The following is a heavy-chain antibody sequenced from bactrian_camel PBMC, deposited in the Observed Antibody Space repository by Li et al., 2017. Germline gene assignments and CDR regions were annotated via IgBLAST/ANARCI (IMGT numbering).Heavy chain of an antibody. CDR2: INASGGRT. CDR3: AEGRGSRGEHCYSLNY. CDR1: NHRGNC. J-gene: IGHJ4*01. V-gene: IGHV3S54*01. D-gene: IGHD6*01. Sequence: HVQLVESGGGSVQAGGSLRLSCLYNHRGNCMGWFRQAPGKEREGVAAINASGGRTSYRNSVKGRFTISQDSARNTVYLQMNNLQPEDTATYYCAEGRGSRGEHCYSLNYWGQGTQVTVS.